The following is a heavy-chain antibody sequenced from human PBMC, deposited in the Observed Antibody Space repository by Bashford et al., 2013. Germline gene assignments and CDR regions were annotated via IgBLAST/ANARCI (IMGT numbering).Heavy chain of an antibody. V-gene: IGHV1-69*06. D-gene: IGHD6-19*01. CDR1: GGTFSSYA. CDR2: IIPIFGTA. J-gene: IGHJ4*02. Sequence: SVKVSCKASGGTFSSYAISWVRQAPGQGLEWMGGIIPIFGTANYAQKFQGRVTITADKSTSTAYMELSSLRSEDTAVYYCAFLGIAVAGTFDYWGQGTLVTVSS. CDR3: AFLGIAVAGTFDY.